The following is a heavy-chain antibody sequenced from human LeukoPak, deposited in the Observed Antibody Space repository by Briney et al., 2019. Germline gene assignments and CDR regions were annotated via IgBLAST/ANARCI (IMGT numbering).Heavy chain of an antibody. CDR2: IYYSGST. J-gene: IGHJ4*02. Sequence: SETLSLTCTVSGGSISSSSYYWGWIRQPPGKGLEWIGTIYYSGSTYYNPSLKSRVTISVDTSKNRFSLKLYSVTAADTAVYYCATRKLGNDYWGQGTLVTVSS. CDR1: GGSISSSSYY. V-gene: IGHV4-39*07. CDR3: ATRKLGNDY. D-gene: IGHD7-27*01.